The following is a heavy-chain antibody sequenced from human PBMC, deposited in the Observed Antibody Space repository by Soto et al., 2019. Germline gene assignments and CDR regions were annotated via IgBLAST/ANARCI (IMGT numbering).Heavy chain of an antibody. J-gene: IGHJ4*02. CDR2: FSTYNGNT. V-gene: IGHV1-18*01. CDR3: ARAPRGYSGYAERYRRRYFDY. D-gene: IGHD5-12*01. CDR1: GYTFTSYG. Sequence: QVQLVQSGAEVKKPGASVKVSCKASGYTFTSYGITWVRQAPGQGLEWMGWFSTYNGNTIYAQKFQGRVTLTTDTSTSTAYMELRSLRSDDTAVYYCARAPRGYSGYAERYRRRYFDYWGQGTLVTVSS.